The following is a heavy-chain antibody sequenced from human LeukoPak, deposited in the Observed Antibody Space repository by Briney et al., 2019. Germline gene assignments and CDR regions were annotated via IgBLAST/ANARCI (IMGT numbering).Heavy chain of an antibody. CDR2: ISTSHNYI. CDR1: GFTFSTYD. J-gene: IGHJ4*02. D-gene: IGHD4-17*01. CDR3: ARVRTVTTVIDY. V-gene: IGHV3-21*01. Sequence: GGSLRLSCVVSGFTFSTYDMNWVRQAPGKGLEWVSSISTSHNYIYYADSVKGRFTISRDNAKNSVYLQMNSLRAEDTAVYYCARVRTVTTVIDYWGQGTLVTVSS.